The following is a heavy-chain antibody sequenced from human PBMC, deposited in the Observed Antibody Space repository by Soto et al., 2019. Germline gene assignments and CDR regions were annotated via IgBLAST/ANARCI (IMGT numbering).Heavy chain of an antibody. J-gene: IGHJ4*02. D-gene: IGHD6-6*01. CDR3: ARLVAARPVGAFDY. CDR2: IYYSGST. CDR1: GGSISSYY. Sequence: QVQLQESGPGLVKPSETLSLTCTVSGGSISSYYWSWIRQPPGKGLEWIGYIYYSGSTNYNPSLKSRVTISVGTSKNQFSLKLSSVTAADTAVYYCARLVAARPVGAFDYWGQGTLVTVSS. V-gene: IGHV4-59*01.